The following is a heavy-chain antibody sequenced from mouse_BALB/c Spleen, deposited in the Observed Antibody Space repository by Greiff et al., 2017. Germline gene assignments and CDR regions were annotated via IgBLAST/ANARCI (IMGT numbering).Heavy chain of an antibody. V-gene: IGHV1-54*01. Sequence: VQLQQSGAELVRPGTSVKVSCKASGYAFTNYLIEWVKQRPGQGLEWIGVINPGSGGTNYNEKFKGKATLTADKSSSTAYMQLSSLTSDDSAVYFCAIWSRDYYAMDYWGQGTTLTVSS. J-gene: IGHJ2*01. CDR1: GYAFTNYL. D-gene: IGHD1-1*02. CDR3: AIWSRDYYAMDY. CDR2: INPGSGGT.